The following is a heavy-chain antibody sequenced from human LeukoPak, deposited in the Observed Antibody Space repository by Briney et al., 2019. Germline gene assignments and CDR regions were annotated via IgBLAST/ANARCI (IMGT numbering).Heavy chain of an antibody. D-gene: IGHD3-10*01. V-gene: IGHV3-23*01. Sequence: PGGSLRLSCAASGFTFSSYAMSWVRQAPGKGLEWVSAISGSGGSTYYADSVKGRFTISRDNSKNTLYLQMNSLRAEDTAVYYCAKNGVMVRGVISIQGYYYYMDVWGKGTTVTVPS. CDR1: GFTFSSYA. J-gene: IGHJ6*03. CDR2: ISGSGGST. CDR3: AKNGVMVRGVISIQGYYYYMDV.